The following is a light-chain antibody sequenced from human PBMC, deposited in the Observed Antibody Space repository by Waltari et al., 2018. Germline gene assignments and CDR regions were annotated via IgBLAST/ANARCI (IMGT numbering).Light chain of an antibody. CDR1: QSVSRS. Sequence: IVLTQSPGTLPLSPGERATLSGRASQSVSRSLAWYQQKPGQAPKLLIYGASRMATGVPDRFTGSGSGTDFSLTISSLEPEDFAIYFCQHYVRLPATFGQGTKVEIK. J-gene: IGKJ1*01. CDR3: QHYVRLPAT. CDR2: GAS. V-gene: IGKV3-20*01.